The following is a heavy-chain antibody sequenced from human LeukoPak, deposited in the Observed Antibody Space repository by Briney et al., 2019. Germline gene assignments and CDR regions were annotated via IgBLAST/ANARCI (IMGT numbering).Heavy chain of an antibody. D-gene: IGHD3-3*01. Sequence: ASVKVSCKASGYTFTSYDINWVRQATGQGLEWMGWMNPNSGNTGYAQKFQGRVTITRNTSISTAYMELSSLRSEDTAVYYCARDTPLRFHYFDYWGQGTLVTVSS. CDR2: MNPNSGNT. J-gene: IGHJ4*02. CDR3: ARDTPLRFHYFDY. CDR1: GYTFTSYD. V-gene: IGHV1-8*03.